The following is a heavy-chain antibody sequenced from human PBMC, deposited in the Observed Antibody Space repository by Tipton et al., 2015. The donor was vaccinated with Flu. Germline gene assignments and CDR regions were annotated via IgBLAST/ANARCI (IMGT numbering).Heavy chain of an antibody. CDR2: ISSSGSTI. V-gene: IGHV3-48*03. J-gene: IGHJ4*02. CDR3: ASLGFTMVRGVIIFDY. Sequence: SLRLSCAASGFTFSSYEMNWVRQAPGKGLEWVSYISSSGSTIYYADSVKGRFTISRDNAKNSLYLQMNSLRAGDTAVYYCASLGFTMVRGVIIFDYWGQGTLVTVSS. D-gene: IGHD3-10*01. CDR1: GFTFSSYE.